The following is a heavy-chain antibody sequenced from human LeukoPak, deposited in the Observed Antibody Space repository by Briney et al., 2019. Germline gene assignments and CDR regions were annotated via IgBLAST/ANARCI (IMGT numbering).Heavy chain of an antibody. Sequence: ASVKVPCKASGYTFTGYYLHWVRQAPGQGLEWMGWINPSSGDTNYAQKFQGRVTMTRDTSISTAYMELSRLRSDDTAVYYCAAYDILTGQSIDYWGQGTLVTVSS. CDR2: INPSSGDT. CDR3: AAYDILTGQSIDY. J-gene: IGHJ4*02. V-gene: IGHV1-2*02. D-gene: IGHD3-9*01. CDR1: GYTFTGYY.